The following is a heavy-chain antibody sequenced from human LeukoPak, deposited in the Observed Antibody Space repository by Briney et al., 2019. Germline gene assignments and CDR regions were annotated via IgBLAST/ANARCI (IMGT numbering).Heavy chain of an antibody. CDR1: GYTFTSYG. V-gene: IGHV1-18*01. Sequence: ASVKVSCKASGYTFTSYGISWVRQAPGQGLEWMGWISAYNGNTNYAQKLQGRVTMTTDTSTSTAYMELRSLRSDDTAVYYCAREMNPGVSTMVRVPRGANYYYYYGMDVWGQGTTVTVSS. CDR3: AREMNPGVSTMVRVPRGANYYYYYGMDV. D-gene: IGHD3-10*01. CDR2: ISAYNGNT. J-gene: IGHJ6*02.